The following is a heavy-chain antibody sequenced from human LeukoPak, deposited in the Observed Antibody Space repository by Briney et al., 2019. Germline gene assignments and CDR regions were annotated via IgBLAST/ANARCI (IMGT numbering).Heavy chain of an antibody. Sequence: ASVKVSCKTSGYTFTSDYIHWVRQAPGQGLEWMGIINPSSGATNYVQKFQGRVTMTRDTSTSTVYMELSSQRSEDTAVYYCARATNFYYYYGMDVWGQGTTVTVSS. CDR3: ARATNFYYYYGMDV. CDR1: GYTFTSDY. V-gene: IGHV1-46*01. CDR2: INPSSGAT. D-gene: IGHD1-26*01. J-gene: IGHJ6*02.